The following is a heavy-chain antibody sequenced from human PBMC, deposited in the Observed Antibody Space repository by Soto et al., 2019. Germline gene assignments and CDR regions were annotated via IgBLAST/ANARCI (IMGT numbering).Heavy chain of an antibody. Sequence: QVTLKESGPVLVKPTETLTLTCTVSGFSLSNARMGVSWIRQPPGKALEWLAHIFSNDEKSYSTSLKSRLTISNDTSKSQVVLTMTNMDPVDTATYYCARIRRAARNNIWFDPWGQGTLVTDSS. CDR2: IFSNDEK. V-gene: IGHV2-26*01. CDR3: ARIRRAARNNIWFDP. D-gene: IGHD6-6*01. J-gene: IGHJ5*02. CDR1: GFSLSNARMG.